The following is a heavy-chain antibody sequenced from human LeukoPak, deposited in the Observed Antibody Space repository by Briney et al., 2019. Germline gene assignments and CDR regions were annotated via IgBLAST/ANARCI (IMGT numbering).Heavy chain of an antibody. V-gene: IGHV3-15*01. J-gene: IGHJ5*02. CDR2: ITSKTDGGTT. CDR3: TTDRQWLVSP. CDR1: GFTFSDAW. Sequence: GGTLRLSCAASGFTFSDAWMSWVRQAPGKGLKWVGRITSKTDGGTTDYAAPVKGRFTISRDDSKNTLYLQMNSLKTEDTAVYYCTTDRQWLVSPWGQGTLVTVSS. D-gene: IGHD6-19*01.